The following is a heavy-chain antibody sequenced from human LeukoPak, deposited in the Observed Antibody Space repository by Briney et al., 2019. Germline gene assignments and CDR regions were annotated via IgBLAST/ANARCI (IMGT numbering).Heavy chain of an antibody. D-gene: IGHD3-22*01. CDR2: ISSSGSTI. CDR3: AREAYDSSGYKYYFDY. CDR1: GFTFSDYY. J-gene: IGHJ4*02. V-gene: IGHV3-11*04. Sequence: GGSLRLSCAASGFTFSDYYMSWIRQAPGKGLEWVSYISSSGSTIYYADSVKGRFTISRDNAKNSLYLQMNSLRAEDTAVYYCAREAYDSSGYKYYFDYWGQGTLVTVSS.